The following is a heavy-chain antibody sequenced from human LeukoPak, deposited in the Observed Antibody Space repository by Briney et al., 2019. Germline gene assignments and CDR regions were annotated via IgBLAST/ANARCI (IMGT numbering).Heavy chain of an antibody. CDR2: IGDAGT. J-gene: IGHJ3*01. CDR1: GFTFNDFA. CDR3: AKNLGPFDV. V-gene: IGHV3-23*01. D-gene: IGHD3-16*01. Sequence: GGSLRLSCAASGFTFNDFAMTWVRQAPGKGLEWVSSIGDAGTYYADSVKGRFTISRNNSKNILYLQLNSLRAGDTAMYYCAKNLGPFDVRGQGTMVTVSS.